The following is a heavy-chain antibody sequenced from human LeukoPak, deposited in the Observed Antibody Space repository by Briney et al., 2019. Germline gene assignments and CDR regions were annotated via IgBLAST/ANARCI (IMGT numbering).Heavy chain of an antibody. CDR3: AKDKDTPATAQPQRGYFES. CDR1: GFPFSGSG. V-gene: IGHV3-33*06. J-gene: IGHJ4*02. D-gene: IGHD2-21*02. Sequence: GSSLRLSCAASGFPFSGSGMHWVRQAPGKGLEWVAVIWYVGSNQYYADSVKGRFTISRDNSKNTVDLQMNSLRAEDTAVYFCAKDKDTPATAQPQRGYFESWGQGTLVTVSS. CDR2: IWYVGSNQ.